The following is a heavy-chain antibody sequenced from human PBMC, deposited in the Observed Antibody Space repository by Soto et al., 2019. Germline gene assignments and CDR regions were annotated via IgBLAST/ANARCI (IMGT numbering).Heavy chain of an antibody. J-gene: IGHJ5*02. Sequence: QLQLHESGPGLVKPSETLSLTCTVSGGSVSSVSYSWAWIRQPPGKGLEWMGTIYYSGNTYYNPSIKSRVTISVYASKNQFSLQLSSVTAADTAVYYGAVGTVTTFKWFDPWGQGTLVPVSS. CDR1: GGSVSSVSYS. CDR2: IYYSGNT. CDR3: AVGTVTTFKWFDP. D-gene: IGHD4-17*01. V-gene: IGHV4-39*01.